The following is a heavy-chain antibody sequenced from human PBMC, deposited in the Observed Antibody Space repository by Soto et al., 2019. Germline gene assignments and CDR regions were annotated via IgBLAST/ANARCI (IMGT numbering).Heavy chain of an antibody. CDR3: AKDLGYDFWSGSSGMDV. CDR1: GFTFSSYA. V-gene: IGHV3-23*01. D-gene: IGHD3-3*01. J-gene: IGHJ6*02. CDR2: ISGSAAST. Sequence: GGSLRLSCAASGFTFSSYAMTWVRQAPGKGLEWVSVISGSAASTYHADSVKGRFTISRDNSKNTLYLQMNSLRAEDTAVYYCAKDLGYDFWSGSSGMDVWGQGTTVTVSS.